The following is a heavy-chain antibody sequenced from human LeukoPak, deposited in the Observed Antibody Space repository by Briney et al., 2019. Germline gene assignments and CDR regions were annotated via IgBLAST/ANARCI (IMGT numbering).Heavy chain of an antibody. V-gene: IGHV4-38-2*02. CDR1: GYSISSGYY. J-gene: IGHJ4*02. Sequence: PSETLSLTCAVSGYSISSGYYWGWIRQPPGKGLEWIGSIYHSGSTYYNPSLKSRVTISIDTSKNQFSLKLSSVTAADTAVYYCARDLPYSSGWYSANWGQGTLVTVSS. CDR2: IYHSGST. D-gene: IGHD6-19*01. CDR3: ARDLPYSSGWYSAN.